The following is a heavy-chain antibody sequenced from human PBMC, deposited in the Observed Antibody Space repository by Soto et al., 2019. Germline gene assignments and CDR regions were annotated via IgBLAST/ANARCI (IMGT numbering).Heavy chain of an antibody. CDR1: GYTFTSYD. CDR3: ARAIFGVVGGYYMDV. V-gene: IGHV1-8*01. J-gene: IGHJ6*03. D-gene: IGHD3-3*01. CDR2: MNPNSGNT. Sequence: QVQLVQTGAEVKKPGASVKVSCKASGYTFTSYDINWVRQATGQGLEWMGWMNPNSGNTGYAQKFQVIFTMTRNTSISTAYMEMSSLRSEDTAVYYCARAIFGVVGGYYMDVWGKGTTVTVSS.